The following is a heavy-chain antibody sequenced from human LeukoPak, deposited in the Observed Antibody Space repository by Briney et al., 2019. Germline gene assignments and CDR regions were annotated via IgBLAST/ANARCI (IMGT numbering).Heavy chain of an antibody. Sequence: PSETLSLTCTVSGGSISRSDWWGWVRQSPGKGLEWIGEIFHSGSTKYNPSLKSRVTISVDKSKNQFSLNLTSVTAADTAMYYCARDASLQTGAFDVWGQGTMVTVSS. D-gene: IGHD5-24*01. CDR3: ARDASLQTGAFDV. CDR1: GGSISRSDW. V-gene: IGHV4-4*02. CDR2: IFHSGST. J-gene: IGHJ3*01.